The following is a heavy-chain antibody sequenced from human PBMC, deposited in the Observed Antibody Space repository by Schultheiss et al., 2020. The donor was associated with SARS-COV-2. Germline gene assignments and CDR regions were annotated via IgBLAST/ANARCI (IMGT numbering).Heavy chain of an antibody. J-gene: IGHJ4*02. CDR2: IFYSGST. V-gene: IGHV4-30-4*01. Sequence: SETLSLTCNVSGGSISSGDYFWSWIRQPPGKGLEWIGYIFYSGSTYYNPSLNSRITITLDNSKNQFSLEVRSVTAADTALYYCAGATTYFDYWGQGTLVTVSS. D-gene: IGHD5-24*01. CDR1: GGSISSGDYF. CDR3: AGATTYFDY.